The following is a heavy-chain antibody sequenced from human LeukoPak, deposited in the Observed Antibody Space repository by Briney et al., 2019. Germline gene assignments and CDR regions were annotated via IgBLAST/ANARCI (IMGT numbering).Heavy chain of an antibody. Sequence: PGGSLRLSCAASGFTFSSYGMHWVRQAPGKGLEWVAVISYDGSNKYYADSVKGRFTISRDNSKNTLYLQMNSLRSEDTAVYYCARARYSSSWYDFDYWGQGTLVTVSS. CDR2: ISYDGSNK. V-gene: IGHV3-30*03. CDR3: ARARYSSSWYDFDY. D-gene: IGHD6-13*01. CDR1: GFTFSSYG. J-gene: IGHJ4*02.